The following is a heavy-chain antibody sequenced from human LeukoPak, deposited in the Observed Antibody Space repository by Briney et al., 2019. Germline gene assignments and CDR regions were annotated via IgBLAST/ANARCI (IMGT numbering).Heavy chain of an antibody. V-gene: IGHV4-59*01. CDR3: ARVSGYDWESFYDY. CDR2: IYYSGST. Sequence: SETLSLTCTVSGGSINGYYWSWIRQSPGKGLESLGYIYYSGSTNYNPSLKSRVTISVDTSKNQFSLKLNSVTAADTAVYYCARVSGYDWESFYDYWGQGTLVTVSS. CDR1: GGSINGYY. D-gene: IGHD5-12*01. J-gene: IGHJ4*02.